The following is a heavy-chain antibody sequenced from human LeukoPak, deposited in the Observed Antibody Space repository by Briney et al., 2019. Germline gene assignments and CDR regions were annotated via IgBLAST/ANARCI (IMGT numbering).Heavy chain of an antibody. D-gene: IGHD3-10*01. Sequence: PSETLSLTCTVSGVSISTSRYYWGWIRQPPGKGLEWIGNIYYTGPTYYNASLESRVTISLDTSKNQFSLKLSSVTAADTAVYYCARGSPLGQNWFDPWGQGTLVTVSS. J-gene: IGHJ5*02. CDR2: IYYTGPT. CDR1: GVSISTSRYY. V-gene: IGHV4-39*07. CDR3: ARGSPLGQNWFDP.